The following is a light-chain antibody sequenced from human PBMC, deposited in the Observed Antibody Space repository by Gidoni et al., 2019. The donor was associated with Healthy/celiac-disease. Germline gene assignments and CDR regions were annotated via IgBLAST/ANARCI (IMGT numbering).Light chain of an antibody. V-gene: IGKV1-39*01. CDR2: AAS. CDR1: QSIISY. CDR3: QQSYSTLART. J-gene: IGKJ4*02. Sequence: DIQMTQSPSSLSASVGDRVTITCRASQSIISYLNWYQQKPGKAPKLLIYAASSLQSGVPSRFSGSGAGTEYTLTISSLQHEDFATDYGQQSYSTLARTFGGGTKVEIK.